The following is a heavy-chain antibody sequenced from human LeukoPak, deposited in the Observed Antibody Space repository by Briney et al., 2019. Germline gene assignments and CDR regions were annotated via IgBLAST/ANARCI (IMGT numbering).Heavy chain of an antibody. V-gene: IGHV1-18*01. D-gene: IGHD4-17*01. CDR2: ISAYNGNT. J-gene: IGHJ4*02. CDR1: GYTFICYG. CDR3: ARDRDYGDYPFFDY. Sequence: ASVKVSCKASGYTFICYGISWVRQAPGQGLEWMGWISAYNGNTNYAQKLQGRVTMTTDTSTSTAYMELRSLRSDDTAVYYCARDRDYGDYPFFDYWGQGTLVTVSS.